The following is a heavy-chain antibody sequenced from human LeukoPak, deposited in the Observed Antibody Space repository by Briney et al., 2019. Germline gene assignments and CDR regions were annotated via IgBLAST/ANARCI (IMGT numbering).Heavy chain of an antibody. CDR3: AKDRGRDGYNFLFDY. V-gene: IGHV3-9*01. D-gene: IGHD5-24*01. J-gene: IGHJ4*02. CDR1: GFTFDDYA. CDR2: ISWNSGSI. Sequence: GGSPRLSCAASGFTFDDYAMHWVRQAPGKGLEWVSGISWNSGSIGYADSVKGRFTISRDNAKNSLYLQMSSLRAEDTALYYCAKDRGRDGYNFLFDYWGQGTLVTVSS.